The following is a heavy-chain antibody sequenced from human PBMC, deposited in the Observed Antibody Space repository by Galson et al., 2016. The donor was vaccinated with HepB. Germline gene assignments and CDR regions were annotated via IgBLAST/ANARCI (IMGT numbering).Heavy chain of an antibody. Sequence: ETLSLTCTVSGASVSSSDCYWGWIRQPPGKGLEWLASVSYSGTTDYKPSLRSRLTISADTSKNHFSLRLSSGTAADTAVYYCARTLSPTNQYFFNSWGQGTLVTVSS. CDR1: GASVSSSDCY. CDR3: ARTLSPTNQYFFNS. CDR2: VSYSGTT. J-gene: IGHJ4*02. V-gene: IGHV4-39*02. D-gene: IGHD1-14*01.